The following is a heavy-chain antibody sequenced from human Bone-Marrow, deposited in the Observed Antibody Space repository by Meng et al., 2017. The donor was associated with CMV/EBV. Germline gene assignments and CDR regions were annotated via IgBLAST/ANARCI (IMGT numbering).Heavy chain of an antibody. CDR2: INPSSGGT. CDR1: GYTFTGHY. V-gene: IGHV1-2*02. CDR3: ALLRTHQFDY. Sequence: ASVKVSCKASGYTFTGHYMHWVRQAPGQGLEWMGWINPSSGGTKYAQNLQGRVTMTRDTSISTAYMELSRLRSDDTAVYYCALLRTHQFDYWGQGTLVTVSS. D-gene: IGHD1-14*01. J-gene: IGHJ4*02.